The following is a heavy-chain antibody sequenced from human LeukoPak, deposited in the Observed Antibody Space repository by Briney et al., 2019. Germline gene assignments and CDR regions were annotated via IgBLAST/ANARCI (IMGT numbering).Heavy chain of an antibody. D-gene: IGHD6-13*01. Sequence: PSETLSLTCTVSGGSISSYYWSWIRQPPGKGLEWIGYIYYSGSTNYNPSLKSRVTISVDTSKNQFSLKLSSVTAADTAVYYCARQSSSWYTPYYFDYWGQGTLVTVSS. CDR1: GGSISSYY. V-gene: IGHV4-59*01. J-gene: IGHJ4*02. CDR3: ARQSSSWYTPYYFDY. CDR2: IYYSGST.